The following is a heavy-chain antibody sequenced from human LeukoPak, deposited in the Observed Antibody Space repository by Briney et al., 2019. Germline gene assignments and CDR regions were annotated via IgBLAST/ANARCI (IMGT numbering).Heavy chain of an antibody. CDR2: IYTSGST. D-gene: IGHD2/OR15-2a*01. V-gene: IGHV4-39*07. Sequence: ASETLSLTCTVSGGSISSSSYYWGWIRQPPGKGLEWIGRIYTSGSTNYNPSLKSRVTMSVDTSKNQFSLKLSSVTAADTAVYYCARDEVLGYWGQGTLVTVSS. J-gene: IGHJ4*02. CDR3: ARDEVLGY. CDR1: GGSISSSSYY.